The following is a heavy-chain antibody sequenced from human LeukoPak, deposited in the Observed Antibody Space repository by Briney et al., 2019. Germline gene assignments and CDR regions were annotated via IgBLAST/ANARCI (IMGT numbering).Heavy chain of an antibody. D-gene: IGHD1-1*01. V-gene: IGHV3-23*01. CDR3: ARQVQEWPGGY. J-gene: IGHJ4*02. CDR2: ISGSGGST. CDR1: GFTFSTYA. Sequence: GGSLRLSCAASGFTFSTYAMSWVRQAPGKGLEWVSAISGSGGSTYYADSVKGRFTISRDNAKNSLYLQMNSLRAEDTAMYYCARQVQEWPGGYWGQGTLVTVSS.